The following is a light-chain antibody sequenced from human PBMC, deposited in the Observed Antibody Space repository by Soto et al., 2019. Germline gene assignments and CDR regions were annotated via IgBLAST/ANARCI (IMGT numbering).Light chain of an antibody. V-gene: IGKV3-20*01. Sequence: DIVVTQSPGTLSLSLGERATLSCRASQSVSTSSLAWYQQKPGQAPRLLIFGTSDRASGIPDRFSGSGSGTDFSLTISRLEPEDFAVYYCQHYGSTPPDTFGQGTKVEIK. J-gene: IGKJ2*01. CDR1: QSVSTSS. CDR3: QHYGSTPPDT. CDR2: GTS.